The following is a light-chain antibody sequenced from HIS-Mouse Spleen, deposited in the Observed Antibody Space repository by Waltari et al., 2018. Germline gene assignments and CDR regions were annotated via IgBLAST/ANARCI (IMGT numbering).Light chain of an antibody. CDR3: QVWDSSSDHVV. Sequence: SYVLTQPPSVSVAPGKTARITCGGNNIGSKSVHWYQQKPGQAPGLVVYDDSDRPSGIPGGFSGSNSGNTATLTISRVEAGDEADYYCQVWDSSSDHVVFGGGTKLTVL. CDR1: NIGSKS. CDR2: DDS. J-gene: IGLJ2*01. V-gene: IGLV3-21*03.